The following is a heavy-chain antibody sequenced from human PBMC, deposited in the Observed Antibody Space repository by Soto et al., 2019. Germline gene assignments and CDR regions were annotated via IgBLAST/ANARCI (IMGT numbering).Heavy chain of an antibody. CDR2: INPNSGGT. Sequence: VASVKVSCKASGYTFTGYYMHWVRQAPGQGLEWMGWINPNSGGTNYAQKFQGRVTMTRDTSISTAYMELSRLRSDDTAVYYCARGRGTLKNFFDYCGQGTLVPVSP. CDR3: ARGRGTLKNFFDY. V-gene: IGHV1-2*02. CDR1: GYTFTGYY. J-gene: IGHJ4*02.